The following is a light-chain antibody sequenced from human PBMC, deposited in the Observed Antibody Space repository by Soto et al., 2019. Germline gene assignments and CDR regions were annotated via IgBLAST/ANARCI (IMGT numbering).Light chain of an antibody. J-gene: IGKJ1*01. CDR1: QSVSSS. Sequence: EIVLTQSPATLSLSPGERATLSCRASQSVSSSLAWYQQKPGQAPRLLIYAASSRATGIPDRFSGSGSGTDFTLTISRLEPEDFAVYYCQQYGSSPVAFGQGTKVDIK. CDR2: AAS. V-gene: IGKV3-20*01. CDR3: QQYGSSPVA.